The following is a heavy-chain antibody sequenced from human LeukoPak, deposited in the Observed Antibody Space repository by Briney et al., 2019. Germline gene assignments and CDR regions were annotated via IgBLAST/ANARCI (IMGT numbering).Heavy chain of an antibody. CDR2: IYTSGST. CDR3: ARDEGNWNYYFDY. D-gene: IGHD1-7*01. Sequence: SETLSLTCTVSGGSISSYYWSWIRQAAGKGLEWIGRIYTSGSTNYNPSLKSRVTMSVDTSKNQFSLKLNSVTPEDTAVYYCARDEGNWNYYFDYWGQGTLVTVSS. V-gene: IGHV4-4*07. CDR1: GGSISSYY. J-gene: IGHJ4*02.